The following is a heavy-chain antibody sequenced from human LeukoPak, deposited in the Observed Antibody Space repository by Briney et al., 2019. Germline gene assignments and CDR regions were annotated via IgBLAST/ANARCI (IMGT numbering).Heavy chain of an antibody. V-gene: IGHV4-59*01. CDR1: GGSLSSYS. Sequence: SETLSLTCTVSGGSLSSYSWSWIRQPPGKGLEWIGYIYYSGSTNYNPSLKSRVTISVDTSKNPFSLKLSSVTAADTAVYYCARVKSSGIAFDIWGQGTMVTVSS. J-gene: IGHJ3*02. CDR2: IYYSGST. CDR3: ARVKSSGIAFDI. D-gene: IGHD3-22*01.